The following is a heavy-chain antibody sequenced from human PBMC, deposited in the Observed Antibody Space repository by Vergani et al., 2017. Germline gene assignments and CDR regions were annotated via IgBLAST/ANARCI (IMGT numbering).Heavy chain of an antibody. D-gene: IGHD2-2*01. J-gene: IGHJ1*01. Sequence: EVQLVESGGGLVKPGGSLRLSCAASGFTFSSYSMNWVRQAPGKGLEWVSSISSSSSYIYYADSVKRRFTISRDNAKNSLYLQMNSLRAEDAAVYYCAKEDHIPAAPVGTEYFQHWGQGTLVTVSS. CDR3: AKEDHIPAAPVGTEYFQH. V-gene: IGHV3-21*04. CDR2: ISSSSSYI. CDR1: GFTFSSYS.